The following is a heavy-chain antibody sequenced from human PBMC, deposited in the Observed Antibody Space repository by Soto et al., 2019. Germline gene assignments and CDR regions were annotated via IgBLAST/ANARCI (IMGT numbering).Heavy chain of an antibody. Sequence: PSETLSLTCAVSAGSISSGGYSWSWIRQPPGKGLEWIGYIYHSGSTYYNPSLKSRVTISVDRSKNQFSLKLSSVTAADTAVYYCARGGNDLIYYYYGMDVWGQGTTVTVSS. CDR3: ARGGNDLIYYYYGMDV. V-gene: IGHV4-30-2*01. D-gene: IGHD1-1*01. J-gene: IGHJ6*02. CDR2: IYHSGST. CDR1: AGSISSGGYS.